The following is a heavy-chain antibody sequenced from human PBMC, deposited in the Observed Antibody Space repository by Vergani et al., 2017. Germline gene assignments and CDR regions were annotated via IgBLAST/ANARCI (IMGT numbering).Heavy chain of an antibody. J-gene: IGHJ4*02. CDR1: GFPFSSYA. CDR3: AKGGGDGYEYLRXFDY. CDR2: ISGSGGST. D-gene: IGHD5-24*01. Sequence: EVQLLESGGGLVQPGGSLRLSWASSGFPFSSYAMSWVRQAPGKGLEWVSAISGSGGSTYDADSVKGRFTISRDNSKNTLYLKMNSLRAEDTYVYYCAKGGGDGYEYLRXFDYWGQGTLVTVSS. V-gene: IGHV3-23*01.